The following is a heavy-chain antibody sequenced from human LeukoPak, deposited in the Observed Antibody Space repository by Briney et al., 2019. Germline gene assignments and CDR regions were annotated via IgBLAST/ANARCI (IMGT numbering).Heavy chain of an antibody. Sequence: GESLKISCKGSGYSFITYWIGWVRQMPGKGLEWMGIIYPGDSDTRYSPSFQGQVTISADKSISTAYLQWSSLKASDTAMYFCATQRSNYYDAPRYWGQGTLVTVSS. V-gene: IGHV5-51*01. CDR2: IYPGDSDT. CDR3: ATQRSNYYDAPRY. CDR1: GYSFITYW. D-gene: IGHD3-22*01. J-gene: IGHJ4*02.